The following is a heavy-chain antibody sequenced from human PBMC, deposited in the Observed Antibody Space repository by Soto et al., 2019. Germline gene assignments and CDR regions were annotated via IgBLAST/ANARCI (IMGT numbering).Heavy chain of an antibody. D-gene: IGHD3-9*01. CDR2: IYYSGST. J-gene: IGHJ6*02. Sequence: QVQLQESGPGRVKPSQTLSLSCTVSGGSISSGGYYWSWIRQHPGKGLEWIGYIYYSGSTYYNQSLQSRVTISVDTSKNQFSLKLSSVTAADTAVYYCARGGDYDILTGYYYYGMDVWGQGTTVTVSS. CDR1: GGSISSGGYY. CDR3: ARGGDYDILTGYYYYGMDV. V-gene: IGHV4-31*03.